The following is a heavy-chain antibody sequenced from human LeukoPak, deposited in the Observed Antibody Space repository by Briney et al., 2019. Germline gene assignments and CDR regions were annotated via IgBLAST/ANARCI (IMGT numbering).Heavy chain of an antibody. CDR1: GFTFSSYA. CDR3: ARGVKGSGWFQGGVDI. D-gene: IGHD6-19*01. Sequence: GGSLRLSCAASGFTFSSYAMHWVRQAPGKGLEWVAVISYDGSNKYYADSVKGRFTISRDNSKNTLYLQMNSLRAEDTAVYYCARGVKGSGWFQGGVDIWGQGTMVTVSS. J-gene: IGHJ3*02. V-gene: IGHV3-30*04. CDR2: ISYDGSNK.